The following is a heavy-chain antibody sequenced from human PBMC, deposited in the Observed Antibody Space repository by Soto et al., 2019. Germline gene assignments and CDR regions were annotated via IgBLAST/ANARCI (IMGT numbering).Heavy chain of an antibody. V-gene: IGHV3-9*01. Sequence: EVQLVESGGGLVQPGRSLRLSCAASGFTFDDYAMHWVRQAPGKGLEWVSGISWNSGSIGYADSVKGRFTISRDNAKNSRYLQMNSLRAEDTALYYCAKEGGSGTGDYWGQGTLVTVSS. D-gene: IGHD3-10*01. CDR3: AKEGGSGTGDY. CDR1: GFTFDDYA. J-gene: IGHJ4*02. CDR2: ISWNSGSI.